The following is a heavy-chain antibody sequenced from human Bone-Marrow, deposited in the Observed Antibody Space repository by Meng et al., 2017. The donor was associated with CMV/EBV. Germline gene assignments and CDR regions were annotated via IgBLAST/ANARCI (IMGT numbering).Heavy chain of an antibody. Sequence: SGHTCAIYAMRWVRQAAGQGLGWLGWINPGNGQTQYSEEFQDRVTITRDTSANTTYMELSGLRSEDTAVFYCARGAGSRSPVYNWFYPWGQGTLVTVSS. CDR3: ARGAGSRSPVYNWFYP. V-gene: IGHV1-3*01. CDR2: INPGNGQT. CDR1: GHTCAIYA. D-gene: IGHD6-13*01. J-gene: IGHJ5*02.